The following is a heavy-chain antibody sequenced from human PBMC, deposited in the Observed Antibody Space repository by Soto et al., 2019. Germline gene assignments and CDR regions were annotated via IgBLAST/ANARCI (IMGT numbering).Heavy chain of an antibody. D-gene: IGHD5-18*01. V-gene: IGHV4-39*01. J-gene: IGHJ4*02. CDR2: IYYNGNT. CDR1: GGSISSSSHY. Sequence: PSETLSLTCTVSGGSISSSSHYWGWVRQPPGKGLEWIGTIYYNGNTKYNPSLKSRVSMSVDTSKNQFSLKLSSVTAADTAVYYCAIEWRGYSYVPHDGDYSGQGTLVTVSS. CDR3: AIEWRGYSYVPHDGDY.